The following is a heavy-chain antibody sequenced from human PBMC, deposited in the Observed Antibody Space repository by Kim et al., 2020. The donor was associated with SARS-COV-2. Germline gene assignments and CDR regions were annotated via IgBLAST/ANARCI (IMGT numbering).Heavy chain of an antibody. V-gene: IGHV3-21*01. D-gene: IGHD6-6*01. CDR1: GFTFSSYS. Sequence: GGSLRLSCAASGFTFSSYSMNWVRQAPGKGLEWVSSISSSSSYIYYADSVKGRFTISRDNAKNSLYLQMNSLRAEDTAVHYCARDLVTPRVSSYYYYGMDVWGQGTTVTVSS. CDR2: ISSSSSYI. J-gene: IGHJ6*02. CDR3: ARDLVTPRVSSYYYYGMDV.